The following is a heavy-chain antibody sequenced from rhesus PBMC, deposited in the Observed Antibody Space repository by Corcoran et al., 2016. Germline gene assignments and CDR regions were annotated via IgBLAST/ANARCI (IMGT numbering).Heavy chain of an antibody. V-gene: IGHV2-174*01. J-gene: IGHJ4*01. D-gene: IGHD5-12*01. CDR2: IYWDDDK. Sequence: QVTLKESGPALVKPTQTLTLTCTFSGFSLRTSGMGVGWIRQPPGKALEWLALIYWDDDKYYSTSLKSRLTISKDTSKNQVVLTMTNMDPVDTATYYCARGYSYSYGFDYWGQGVLVTVSS. CDR3: ARGYSYSYGFDY. CDR1: GFSLRTSGMG.